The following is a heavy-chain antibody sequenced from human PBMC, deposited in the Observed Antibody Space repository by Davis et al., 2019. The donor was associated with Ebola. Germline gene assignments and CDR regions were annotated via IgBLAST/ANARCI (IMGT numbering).Heavy chain of an antibody. D-gene: IGHD3-22*01. Sequence: ASVKVSCKASGYTFTSYYMHWVRQAPGQGLEWIGIINPSGGSTSYAQKFQGRVTMTRDTSTSTVYMELSSLRSEDTAVYYCARGRITMIVVAYHGWFDPWGQGTLVTVSS. V-gene: IGHV1-46*01. CDR2: INPSGGST. CDR3: ARGRITMIVVAYHGWFDP. CDR1: GYTFTSYY. J-gene: IGHJ5*02.